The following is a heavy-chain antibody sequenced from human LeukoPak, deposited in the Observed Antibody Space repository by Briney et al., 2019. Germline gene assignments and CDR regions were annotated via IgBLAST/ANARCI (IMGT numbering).Heavy chain of an antibody. V-gene: IGHV4-31*03. D-gene: IGHD3-10*01. Sequence: PSQTLSLTCTVSGGSISSGGYYWSWIRQHPGKGLEWIGYIYYSGSTYYNPSLKSRVTISVDTSKNQFSLKLSSVTAADTAVYYCARDQYYYGSGISSTPAFDIWGQGTMVTVSS. J-gene: IGHJ3*02. CDR3: ARDQYYYGSGISSTPAFDI. CDR1: GGSISSGGYY. CDR2: IYYSGST.